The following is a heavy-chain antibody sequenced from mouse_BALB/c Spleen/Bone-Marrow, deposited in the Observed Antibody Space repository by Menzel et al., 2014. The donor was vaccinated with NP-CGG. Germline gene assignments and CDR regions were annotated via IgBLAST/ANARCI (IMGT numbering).Heavy chain of an antibody. CDR3: ARAYYGNYPYAMDY. D-gene: IGHD2-10*01. V-gene: IGHV14-3*02. CDR1: GFNIKDTY. CDR2: IDPANGNT. J-gene: IGHJ4*01. Sequence: EVKLVESGAELVKPGASVKLSCTASGFNIKDTYMHWVKQRPEQGLEWIGRIDPANGNTKYDPKFQGKATITADTSSNTAYLQLSSLTPEDTAVYFCARAYYGNYPYAMDYWGQGTSVTVSS.